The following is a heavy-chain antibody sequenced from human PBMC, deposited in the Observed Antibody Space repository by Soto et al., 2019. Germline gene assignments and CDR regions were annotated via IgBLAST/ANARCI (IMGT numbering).Heavy chain of an antibody. CDR3: AAVMGSDYDYVWGSLSFDH. CDR2: ISGSGVRT. V-gene: IGHV3-23*01. CDR1: GFIFATTA. Sequence: VQLLQSGGGLVQPGGSLRLSCEASGFIFATTAMGWVRQAPGKGLEWVSTISGSGVRTYYADSVKGRFTISSGNSKNTLFLQMNSLRADDTAVYFCAAVMGSDYDYVWGSLSFDHWGQGALVTVST. J-gene: IGHJ4*02. D-gene: IGHD3-16*01.